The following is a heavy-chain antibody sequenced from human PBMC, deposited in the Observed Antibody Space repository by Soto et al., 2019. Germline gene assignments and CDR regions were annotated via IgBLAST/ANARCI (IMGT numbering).Heavy chain of an antibody. Sequence: PGGSLRLSCAASGFTFSSYGMHWVRQAPGKGLEWVAVISYDGSNKYYAESVKGRFTISRDNSKNTLYLQMNSLRAEDTAVYYCARGGYIAVAGGDYWGQGTLVTVSS. V-gene: IGHV3-30*03. J-gene: IGHJ4*02. CDR1: GFTFSSYG. D-gene: IGHD6-19*01. CDR2: ISYDGSNK. CDR3: ARGGYIAVAGGDY.